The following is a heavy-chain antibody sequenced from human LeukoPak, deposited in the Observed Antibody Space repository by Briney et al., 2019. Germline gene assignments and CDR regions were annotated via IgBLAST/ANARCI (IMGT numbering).Heavy chain of an antibody. CDR3: VKDHDWSFDY. V-gene: IGHV3-30*02. Sequence: PGGSLRLSCAASGFTFTTNGMHWVRQAPGKGPEWVAMLRSDGINKYYAESVKGRFTMSRDISKNTLFLQMSGLSTDDTAVYYCVKDHDWSFDYWGQGTLVTVSS. J-gene: IGHJ4*02. CDR2: LRSDGINK. D-gene: IGHD3-3*01. CDR1: GFTFTTNG.